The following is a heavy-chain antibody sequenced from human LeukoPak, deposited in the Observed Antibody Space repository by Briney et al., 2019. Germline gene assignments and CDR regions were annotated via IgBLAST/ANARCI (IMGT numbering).Heavy chain of an antibody. V-gene: IGHV3-9*01. CDR1: GFTFDDYA. CDR2: ISWNSGSI. CDR3: AKSVDTAMLDY. Sequence: EAGGSLRLSGAASGFTFDDYAMPWVRQAPGKGLEWVSGISWNSGSIGYADSVKGRFTISRDNAKNSLYLQMNSLRAEDTALYYCAKSVDTAMLDYWGQGTLVTVSS. D-gene: IGHD5-18*01. J-gene: IGHJ4*02.